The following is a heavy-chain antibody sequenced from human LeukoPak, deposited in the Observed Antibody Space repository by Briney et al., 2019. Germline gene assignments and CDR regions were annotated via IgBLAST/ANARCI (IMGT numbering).Heavy chain of an antibody. J-gene: IGHJ6*03. CDR1: GYTFTSYY. D-gene: IGHD5-12*01. CDR3: ARGGYSGYDQHYHYYMDV. CDR2: INPSGGST. V-gene: IGHV1-46*01. Sequence: ASVKVSCKASGYTFTSYYMHWVRQAPGQGLEWMGIINPSGGSTSYAQKFQGRVTMTRVTSTSTVYMELSSLRSEDTAVYYCARGGYSGYDQHYHYYMDVWGKGTTVTVSS.